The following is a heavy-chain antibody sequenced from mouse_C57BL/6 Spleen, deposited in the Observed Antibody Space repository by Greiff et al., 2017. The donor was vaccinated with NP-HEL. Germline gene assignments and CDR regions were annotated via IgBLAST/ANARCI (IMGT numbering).Heavy chain of an antibody. D-gene: IGHD1-1*01. V-gene: IGHV5-17*01. CDR3: ARPLFITTVGGFAY. CDR2: ISSGSSTI. J-gene: IGHJ3*01. Sequence: EVKLMESGGGLVKPGGSLKLSCAASGFTFSDYGMHWVRQAPEKGLEWVAYISSGSSTIYYADTVKGRFTISRDNAKNTLFLQMTSLRSEDTAMYYCARPLFITTVGGFAYWGQGTLVTVSA. CDR1: GFTFSDYG.